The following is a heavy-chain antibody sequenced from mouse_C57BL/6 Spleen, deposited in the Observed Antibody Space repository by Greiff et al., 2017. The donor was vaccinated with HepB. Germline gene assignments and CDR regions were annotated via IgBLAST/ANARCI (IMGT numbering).Heavy chain of an antibody. CDR1: GYTFTSYW. J-gene: IGHJ4*01. Sequence: QVQLQQPGAELVKPGATVKLSCKASGYTFTSYWMHWVKQRPGRGLEWIGRIDPNSGGTKYNEKFKSKATLTVDKPSSTAYMQLSSLTSEDSAVYYCARSALYSNYPYYYAMDYWGQGTSVTVSS. V-gene: IGHV1-72*01. D-gene: IGHD2-5*01. CDR2: IDPNSGGT. CDR3: ARSALYSNYPYYYAMDY.